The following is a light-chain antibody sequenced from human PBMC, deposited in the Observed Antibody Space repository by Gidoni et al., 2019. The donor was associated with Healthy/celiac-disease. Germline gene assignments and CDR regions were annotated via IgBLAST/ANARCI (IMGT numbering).Light chain of an antibody. Sequence: DIQMTQSPSSLSASVGDRVTITCRASQSISSYLNWYQQKPGKAPKLLIYAGSSLQSGVPSRFSGSGSGEDFTLTISSLQPEDFATYYCQQGYSYPITFGQGTRLEIK. J-gene: IGKJ5*01. CDR3: QQGYSYPIT. V-gene: IGKV1-39*01. CDR2: AGS. CDR1: QSISSY.